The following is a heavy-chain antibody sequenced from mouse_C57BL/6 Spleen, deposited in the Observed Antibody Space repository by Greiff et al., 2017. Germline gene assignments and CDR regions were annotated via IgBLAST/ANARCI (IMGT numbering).Heavy chain of an antibody. V-gene: IGHV5-4*01. Sequence: EVQGVESGGGLVKPGGSLKLSCAASGFTFSSYAMSWVRQTPEKRLEWVATISDGGSYTYYPDNVKGRFTISRDNAKNNLYLQMSHLKSEDTAMYYCARDRSNYYFDYWGQGTTLTVSS. CDR2: ISDGGSYT. CDR1: GFTFSSYA. J-gene: IGHJ2*01. CDR3: ARDRSNYYFDY. D-gene: IGHD2-5*01.